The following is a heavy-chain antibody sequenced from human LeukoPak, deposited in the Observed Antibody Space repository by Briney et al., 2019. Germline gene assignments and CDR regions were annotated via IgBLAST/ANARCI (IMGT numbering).Heavy chain of an antibody. V-gene: IGHV3-23*01. CDR2: ISGSGGST. CDR1: GFTFSSYD. Sequence: PGGSLRRSCAASGFTFSSYDMSWVRQAPGKGLEWVSAISGSGGSTYYADSLKGRFTISRDNSKNPLYLQMNSLRGEDTAVYYCAKDSGSSIVRIAFDIWGQGTMVTVSS. CDR3: AKDSGSSIVRIAFDI. D-gene: IGHD1-26*01. J-gene: IGHJ3*02.